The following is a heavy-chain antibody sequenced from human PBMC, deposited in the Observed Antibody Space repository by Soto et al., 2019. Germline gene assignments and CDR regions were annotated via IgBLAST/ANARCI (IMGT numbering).Heavy chain of an antibody. Sequence: SETLSLTCAVYGGSFSGYYWSWIRQPPGRGLEWIGEINHSGSTNYNPSLKSRVTISVDTSKNQFSLKLSSVTAADTAVYYCASDWLSYPCYYGMDVWGQGTTVTVSS. CDR3: ASDWLSYPCYYGMDV. CDR2: INHSGST. V-gene: IGHV4-34*01. D-gene: IGHD3-9*01. J-gene: IGHJ6*02. CDR1: GGSFSGYY.